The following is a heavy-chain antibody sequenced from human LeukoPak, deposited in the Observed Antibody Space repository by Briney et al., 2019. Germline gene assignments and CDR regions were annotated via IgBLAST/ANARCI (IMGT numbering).Heavy chain of an antibody. Sequence: SETLSLTCAVYGGSFSGYYWSWIRQPPGKGLEWIGEINHSGSTNYNPSLKSRVTISVDTSKNQFSLKLSSVTAADTAVYYCARGNVASTLFDYWGQGTLVTVSS. CDR1: GGSFSGYY. V-gene: IGHV4-34*01. CDR3: ARGNVASTLFDY. CDR2: INHSGST. D-gene: IGHD3-3*02. J-gene: IGHJ4*02.